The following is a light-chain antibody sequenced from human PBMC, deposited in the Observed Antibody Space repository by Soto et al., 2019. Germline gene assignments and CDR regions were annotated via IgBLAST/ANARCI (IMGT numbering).Light chain of an antibody. CDR1: SSDVGSYNL. CDR2: QGG. CDR3: SSYAGSSTLFV. J-gene: IGLJ1*01. V-gene: IGLV2-23*01. Sequence: QSVLSQPASVSGSPGQSIPISCTGTSSDVGSYNLVSWYQQHPGKVPKLIIYQGGQRPSGVSSRFSGSKSGNTASLTISGLQAEDEAEYFCSSYAGSSTLFVFGTGTKVTVL.